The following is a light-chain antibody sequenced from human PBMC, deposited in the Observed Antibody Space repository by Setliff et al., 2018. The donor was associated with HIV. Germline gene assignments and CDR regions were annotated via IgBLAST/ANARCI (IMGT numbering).Light chain of an antibody. V-gene: IGLV2-23*02. J-gene: IGLJ1*01. CDR3: CSYASTGSFV. Sequence: QSALTQPPSASGSPGQSVTISCAGTSGDIGTFDYLSWFQQLPGKAPKLLIYEVSKWPSGVSNHFSGSKSGNTASLTISGLQTEDEAEYYCCSYASTGSFVFGTGTKVTVL. CDR1: SGDIGTFDY. CDR2: EVS.